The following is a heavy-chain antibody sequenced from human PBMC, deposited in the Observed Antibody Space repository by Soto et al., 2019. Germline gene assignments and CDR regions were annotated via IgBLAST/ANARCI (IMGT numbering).Heavy chain of an antibody. CDR1: GFTFSSYA. Sequence: GGSLRLSCAASGFTFSSYAMSRVRQAPGTGLEWVSAISGSGGSTYYADSVKSRCTISRDNSKNTLYLQMNSLRAEDTAVYYWGKVHSGYSHDYFDYWGQGTLVTVSS. D-gene: IGHD5-18*01. CDR3: GKVHSGYSHDYFDY. V-gene: IGHV3-23*01. CDR2: ISGSGGST. J-gene: IGHJ4*02.